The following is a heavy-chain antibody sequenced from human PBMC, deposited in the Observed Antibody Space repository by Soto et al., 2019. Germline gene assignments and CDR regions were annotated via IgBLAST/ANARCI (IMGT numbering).Heavy chain of an antibody. CDR1: GFTFSSYA. CDR2: ISGSGGST. J-gene: IGHJ4*02. Sequence: EVQLLESGGGLVQHGGSLRLSCAASGFTFSSYAMSWVRQAPGKGLEWVSAISGSGGSTYYADSVKGRFTNSRDNPKNTLYLQMNSLRAEDTAVYFCANVVYARAQRYFDDWGQGTLVTVSS. CDR3: ANVVYARAQRYFDD. V-gene: IGHV3-23*01. D-gene: IGHD2-8*02.